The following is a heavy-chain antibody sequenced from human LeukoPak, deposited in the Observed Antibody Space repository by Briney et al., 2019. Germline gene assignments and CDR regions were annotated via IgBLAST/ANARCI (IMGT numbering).Heavy chain of an antibody. CDR2: ISSSSSTI. V-gene: IGHV3-48*04. CDR1: GFTFSSYS. D-gene: IGHD3-10*01. Sequence: PGGSLRLSCAASGFTFSSYSMNWVRQAPGKGLEWVSYISSSSSTIYYADSVKGRFTISRDNAKNSLYLQMNSLRAEDTAVYYCAREAWFGELLTLGYWGQGTLVTVSS. CDR3: AREAWFGELLTLGY. J-gene: IGHJ4*02.